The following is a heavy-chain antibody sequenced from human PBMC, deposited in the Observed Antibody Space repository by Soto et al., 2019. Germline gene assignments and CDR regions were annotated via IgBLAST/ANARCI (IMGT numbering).Heavy chain of an antibody. J-gene: IGHJ4*02. Sequence: SETLSLSCAVYGGSFSGYYWSWIRQPPGKGLEWIGEINHSGSTNYNPSLKSRVTISVDTSKNQFSLKLSSVTAADTAVYYCARGESIRGKGNYDILTGPPPFAYWGQGALVTVSS. V-gene: IGHV4-34*01. D-gene: IGHD3-9*01. CDR2: INHSGST. CDR3: ARGESIRGKGNYDILTGPPPFAY. CDR1: GGSFSGYY.